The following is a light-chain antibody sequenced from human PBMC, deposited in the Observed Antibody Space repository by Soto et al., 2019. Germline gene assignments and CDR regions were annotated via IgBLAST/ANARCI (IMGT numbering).Light chain of an antibody. J-gene: IGKJ2*01. CDR3: QQYGSAPYT. V-gene: IGKV3-20*01. Sequence: EIVLTQSPGTLSLSPGARATLSCRASQGVTSSYLAWYQQKPGQAPRLLIYGASSRATGIPDRFRGSGSGTDFTLTISRMEAEDFAVYYCQQYGSAPYTFGQGNKLEIK. CDR2: GAS. CDR1: QGVTSSY.